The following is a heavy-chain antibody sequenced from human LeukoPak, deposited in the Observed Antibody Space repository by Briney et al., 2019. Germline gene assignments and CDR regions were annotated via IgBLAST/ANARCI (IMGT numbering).Heavy chain of an antibody. CDR3: ASGGGSWYFDY. CDR2: INHSGST. Sequence: SETLSLTCAVYGGSFSGYYWSWIRQPPGKGLEWIGEINHSGSTNYNPSLKSRVTISVDTSKNQFSLKLSSVTAADTAVYYCASGGGSWYFDYWGQGTLVTVSS. V-gene: IGHV4-34*01. J-gene: IGHJ4*02. D-gene: IGHD2-15*01. CDR1: GGSFSGYY.